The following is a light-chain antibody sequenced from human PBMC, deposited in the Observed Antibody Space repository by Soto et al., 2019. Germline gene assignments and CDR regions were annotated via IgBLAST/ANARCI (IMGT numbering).Light chain of an antibody. CDR2: KAS. J-gene: IGKJ1*01. CDR1: QSISSW. V-gene: IGKV1-5*03. CDR3: QQYNSFSVT. Sequence: DIQMTQSPATLSASVGDRVTMACRASQSISSWLAWYQQKPGKAPKLLIYKASNLERGVPSRFSGSGSGTEFTLTISSLQPDDFATYYCQQYNSFSVTFGQGTKVDIK.